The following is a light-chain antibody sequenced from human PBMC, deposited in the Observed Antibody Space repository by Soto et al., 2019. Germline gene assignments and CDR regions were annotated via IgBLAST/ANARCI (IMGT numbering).Light chain of an antibody. V-gene: IGLV2-14*03. CDR2: DVT. J-gene: IGLJ1*01. Sequence: QSALTQPASVSGSPGQSITISCTGTGSDIGTYNYVSWYQHHPGKAPKFIIYDVTNQPSGFSDRFSGSKSGNTASLTISGLQAEDEADYFCKSYTSASTYVFGTGTKVTVL. CDR3: KSYTSASTYV. CDR1: GSDIGTYNY.